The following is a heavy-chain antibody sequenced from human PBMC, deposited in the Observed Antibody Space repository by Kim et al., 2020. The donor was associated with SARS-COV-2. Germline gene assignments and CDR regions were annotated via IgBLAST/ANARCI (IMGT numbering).Heavy chain of an antibody. V-gene: IGHV3-7*01. Sequence: GGSLRLSCAASGFTFSTYWMSWVRQTPGKGLEWVANINQDGSKKYYVDSVNGRFTISRDSTKNSLYLQMDSLRGEDTAVYYCARALITNYGVAIAPYDY. J-gene: IGHJ4*01. CDR2: INQDGSKK. D-gene: IGHD3-3*01. CDR3: ARALITNYGVAIAPYDY. CDR1: GFTFSTYW.